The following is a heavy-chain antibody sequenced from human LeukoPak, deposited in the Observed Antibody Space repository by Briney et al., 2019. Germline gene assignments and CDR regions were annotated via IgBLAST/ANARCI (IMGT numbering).Heavy chain of an antibody. V-gene: IGHV4-30-4*01. J-gene: IGHJ5*02. Sequence: PSQTLSLTCSVSGGSITSGNFNWSWAREPPGKGLEWIAYTYRSGTAYYSPSLKSRASISIYKSKNHFSLTLTSVSVADTSFCVCARHQPDAEYEDPWGQGLQVTVSS. CDR2: TYRSGTA. CDR3: ARHQPDAEYEDP. CDR1: GGSITSGNFN. D-gene: IGHD2-2*01.